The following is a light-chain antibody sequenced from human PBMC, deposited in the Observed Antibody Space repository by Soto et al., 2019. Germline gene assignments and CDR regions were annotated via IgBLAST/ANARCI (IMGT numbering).Light chain of an antibody. CDR3: SSYTSTGTPV. CDR2: EVT. V-gene: IGLV2-14*01. J-gene: IGLJ1*01. CDR1: STDVGGYNF. Sequence: QSARTQPASVSGSLGQSITMSCTGTSTDVGGYNFVSWYQQHPDKAPKLLIYEVTNRPSGVSNRFSGSKSGNTASLTISGLQAEDEADYYCSSYTSTGTPVFGTGTKVTVL.